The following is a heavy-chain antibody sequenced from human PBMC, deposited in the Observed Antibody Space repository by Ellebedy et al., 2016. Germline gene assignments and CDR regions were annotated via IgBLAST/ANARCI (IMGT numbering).Heavy chain of an antibody. D-gene: IGHD5-18*01. CDR2: ISGSGGST. J-gene: IGHJ6*02. V-gene: IGHV3-23*01. CDR3: AKGYTYYYYGMDV. Sequence: GESLKISCAVSGFTFSSYAMSWVRQAPGKGLEWVSAISGSGGSTYYADSVKGRFTISRDNSKNTLYLQMNSLRAEDTAVYYCAKGYTYYYYGMDVWGQGTTVTISS. CDR1: GFTFSSYA.